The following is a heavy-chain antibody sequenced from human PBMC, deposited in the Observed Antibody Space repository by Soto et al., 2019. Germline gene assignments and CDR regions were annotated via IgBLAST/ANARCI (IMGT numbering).Heavy chain of an antibody. J-gene: IGHJ5*01. D-gene: IGHD2-2*01. Sequence: QVQLVQSGPELKKPGASVKVSCKTSGYSFHNSGISWVRQAPGQGLEWMGWISVFNGYAHYAQKFQGRVIMTADTLTNTACTELRGLGSDDTAMYYCSKNGTNGFASWGQGTPVTVSS. CDR3: SKNGTNGFAS. CDR2: ISVFNGYA. V-gene: IGHV1-18*01. CDR1: GYSFHNSG.